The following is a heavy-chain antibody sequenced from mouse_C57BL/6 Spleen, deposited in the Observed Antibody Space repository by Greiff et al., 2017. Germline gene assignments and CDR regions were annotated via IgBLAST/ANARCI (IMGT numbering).Heavy chain of an antibody. V-gene: IGHV2-5*01. J-gene: IGHJ3*01. CDR2: IWRGGST. D-gene: IGHD2-4*01. CDR3: AKEGDYDVAWFAY. CDR1: GFSLTSYG. Sequence: VQLQESGPGLVQPSQSLSITCTVSGFSLTSYGVHWVRQSPGKGLEWLGVIWRGGSTDYNAAFMSRLSITKDNSKSQVFFKMNSLQADDTAIYYCAKEGDYDVAWFAYWGQGTLVTVSA.